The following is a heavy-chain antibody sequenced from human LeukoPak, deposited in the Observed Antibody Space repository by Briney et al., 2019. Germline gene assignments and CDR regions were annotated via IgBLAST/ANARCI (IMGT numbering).Heavy chain of an antibody. D-gene: IGHD3-10*01. V-gene: IGHV3-15*01. CDR2: IKTKTEGGTT. CDR3: ASYGSGSHDY. J-gene: IGHJ4*02. Sequence: GGSLRLSCAASGFTFSNAWMSWVRQAPGKGLEWVGRIKTKTEGGTTDYAAPVKGRFTISRDDSKNTVYLQMNSLKTEDTAVYYCASYGSGSHDYWGQGSLVTVSS. CDR1: GFTFSNAW.